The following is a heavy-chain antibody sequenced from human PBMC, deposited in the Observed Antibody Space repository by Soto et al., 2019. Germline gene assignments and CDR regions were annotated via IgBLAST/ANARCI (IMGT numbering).Heavy chain of an antibody. D-gene: IGHD6-25*01. CDR3: ASGYKYPSDY. J-gene: IGHJ4*02. V-gene: IGHV4-31*03. CDR2: IYSDGRT. Sequence: QVQLQESGPGLVKPSQTLSVTCTVSGASVTSGGYYWTWIRQHSGKGLGWIGHIYSDGRTYYSPSLKSRLTISLDMSKNQFSLRLTSVTVADTAVYYCASGYKYPSDYWGQGTLVAVSS. CDR1: GASVTSGGYY.